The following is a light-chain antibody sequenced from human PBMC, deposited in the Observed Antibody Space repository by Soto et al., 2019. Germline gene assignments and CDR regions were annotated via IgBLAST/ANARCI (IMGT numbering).Light chain of an antibody. V-gene: IGLV2-8*01. J-gene: IGLJ2*01. CDR1: SSDVGGYDY. CDR2: EVT. CDR3: SSYAGSTNLV. Sequence: QSALTQPPSASGSPGQSVTISCTGTSSDVGGYDYVSWYQQHPGKAPKLIIYEVTKRPSGVPDRFSGSRSGNTASLTVSGLQAEDEADYHCSSYAGSTNLVFGGGTKVTVL.